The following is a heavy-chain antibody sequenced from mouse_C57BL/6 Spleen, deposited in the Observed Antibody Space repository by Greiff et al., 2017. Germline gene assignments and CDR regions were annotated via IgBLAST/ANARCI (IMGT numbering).Heavy chain of an antibody. V-gene: IGHV1-76*01. J-gene: IGHJ2*01. Sequence: VQLQQSGAELVRPGASVKLSCKASGYTFTDYYINWVKQRPGQGLEWIARIYPGSGNTYYNEKFKGKATLTAEQSSSTAYMQLSSLTSEDSAVYCCARDYYGSSYLRDWGQGTTLTVSA. CDR3: ARDYYGSSYLRD. CDR1: GYTFTDYY. D-gene: IGHD1-1*01. CDR2: IYPGSGNT.